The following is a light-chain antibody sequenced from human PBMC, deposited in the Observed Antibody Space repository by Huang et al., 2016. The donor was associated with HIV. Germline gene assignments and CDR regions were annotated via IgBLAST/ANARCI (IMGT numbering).Light chain of an antibody. CDR1: QSLSTW. Sequence: DIQMTQSSATLSASVGDRVTIACRASQSLSTWLAWYQQKPGRAPILLIYEASTLESGFPSRFSGGGSGTDFTLTISSLQPDDFATYYCQQYNSFPWTFGQGTKVEV. V-gene: IGKV1-5*03. J-gene: IGKJ1*01. CDR2: EAS. CDR3: QQYNSFPWT.